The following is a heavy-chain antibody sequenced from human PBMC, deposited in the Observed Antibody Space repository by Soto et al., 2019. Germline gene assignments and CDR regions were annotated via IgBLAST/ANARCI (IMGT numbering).Heavy chain of an antibody. D-gene: IGHD1-7*01. CDR1: GDSVSGSSAA. CDR3: AGTTSHYWYYMDV. V-gene: IGHV6-1*01. J-gene: IGHJ6*03. CDR2: TYYRTRWYY. Sequence: SQTLSLTCVISGDSVSGSSAAWNWIRRSPSRGLEWLGRTYYRTRWYYDYAVSVRSRITVNPDTSKNQFSLQLTSVTPEDTAVYYCAGTTSHYWYYMDVWGKGTTVTVSS.